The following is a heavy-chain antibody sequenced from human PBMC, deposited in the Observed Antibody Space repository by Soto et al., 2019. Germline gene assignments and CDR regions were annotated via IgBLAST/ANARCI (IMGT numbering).Heavy chain of an antibody. V-gene: IGHV4-31*03. CDR3: ARGIRILWSRPPFQH. CDR2: INYSGST. J-gene: IGHJ1*01. CDR1: GGSISSGGYY. Sequence: SETLSLTCTVSGGSISSGGYYWSWIRQHPGKGLEWIGYINYSGSTNYNPSLKSRVTISVDTSKNQFSLKLSSVTAADTAVYYCARGIRILWSRPPFQHWGQGTLVTV. D-gene: IGHD2-21*01.